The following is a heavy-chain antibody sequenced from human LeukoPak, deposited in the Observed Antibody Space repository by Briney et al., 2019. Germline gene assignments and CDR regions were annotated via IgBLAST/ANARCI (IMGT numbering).Heavy chain of an antibody. Sequence: GGSLRLSCAASGFTFGSYAMSWVRQAPGKGLEWVSAISGSGGSTYYADSVKGRFTISRDNSKNTLYLQMNSLRAEDTAVYYCAKDRRLTWAWDYWGQGTLVTVSS. CDR3: AKDRRLTWAWDY. V-gene: IGHV3-23*01. D-gene: IGHD3-16*01. CDR2: ISGSGGST. CDR1: GFTFGSYA. J-gene: IGHJ4*02.